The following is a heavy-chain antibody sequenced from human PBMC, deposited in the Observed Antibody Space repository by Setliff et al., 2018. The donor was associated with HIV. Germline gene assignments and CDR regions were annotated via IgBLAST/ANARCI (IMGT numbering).Heavy chain of an antibody. CDR3: ARGYSAAGTLYYYGMDV. D-gene: IGHD6-13*01. CDR2: ISAYNGNT. CDR1: EGTFSSYA. Sequence: ASVKVSCKASEGTFSSYAISWVRQAPGQGLEWMGWISAYNGNTNYAQKLQGRVTMTTDTSTSTAYMELRSLRSDDTAVYYCARGYSAAGTLYYYGMDVWGQGTTVTVSS. J-gene: IGHJ6*02. V-gene: IGHV1-18*01.